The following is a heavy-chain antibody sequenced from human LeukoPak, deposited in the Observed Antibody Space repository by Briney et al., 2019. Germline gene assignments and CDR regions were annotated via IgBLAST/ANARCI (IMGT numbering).Heavy chain of an antibody. Sequence: GGSLRLSCAASGFTFSSYEMNWVRQAPGKGLEWVSYISSSGSTIYYADSVKGRFTISRGNAKNSLYLQMNSLRVEDTAVYYCARDKITSGYYFDYWGQGTLVTVSS. D-gene: IGHD3-10*01. CDR2: ISSSGSTI. CDR3: ARDKITSGYYFDY. J-gene: IGHJ4*02. V-gene: IGHV3-48*03. CDR1: GFTFSSYE.